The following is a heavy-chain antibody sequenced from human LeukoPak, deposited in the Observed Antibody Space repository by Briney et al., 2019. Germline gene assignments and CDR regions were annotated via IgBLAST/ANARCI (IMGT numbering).Heavy chain of an antibody. CDR1: GYTFTSYG. CDR2: ISAYNGNT. J-gene: IGHJ5*02. CDR3: ASSAYSSGWYLGFWFDP. Sequence: ASVTVSCKASGYTFTSYGISWVRQAPGQGLEWMGWISAYNGNTNYAQKLQGRVTMTTDTSTSTAYMELRSLRSDDTAVYYCASSAYSSGWYLGFWFDPWGQGTLVTVSS. V-gene: IGHV1-18*01. D-gene: IGHD6-19*01.